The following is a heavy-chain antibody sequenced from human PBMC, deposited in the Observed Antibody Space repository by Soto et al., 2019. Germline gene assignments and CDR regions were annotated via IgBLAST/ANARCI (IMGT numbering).Heavy chain of an antibody. V-gene: IGHV3-23*01. CDR3: AKDRSSTSCYGFDY. CDR2: IGDSGATT. CDR1: AFTFRNYA. J-gene: IGHJ4*02. D-gene: IGHD2-2*01. Sequence: PGGSLRLSCAASAFTFRNYAMSWVRQAPGKGLEWVSAIGDSGATTYYADSVKGRFTISRDNSKNTLYLQMNNLRAEDTAFYYCAKDRSSTSCYGFDYWGPGALVTVS.